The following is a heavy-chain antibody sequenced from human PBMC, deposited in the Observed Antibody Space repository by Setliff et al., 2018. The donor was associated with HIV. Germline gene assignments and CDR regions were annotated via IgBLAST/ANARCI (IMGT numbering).Heavy chain of an antibody. CDR3: ARGGYSGEFLDAFDI. D-gene: IGHD5-12*01. CDR2: MSTYSGNT. CDR1: GYTFINYG. V-gene: IGHV1-18*01. Sequence: ASVKVSCKAYGYTFINYGITWVRQAPGQGLEWMGWMSTYSGNTDYAQNVQGGFTMTSDTSTTTAYMELRNLRSNDSAVYYCARGGYSGEFLDAFDIWGQGTLVTVSS. J-gene: IGHJ3*02.